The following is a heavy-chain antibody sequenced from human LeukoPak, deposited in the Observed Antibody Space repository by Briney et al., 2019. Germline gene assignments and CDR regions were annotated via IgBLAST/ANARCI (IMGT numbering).Heavy chain of an antibody. CDR3: ARVTYYYYGMDV. Sequence: SETLSLTCTVSGGSISSYYWSWIRQPPGKGLEWIGYIYYSGSTNYNPSLKGRVTISVDTSKNQFSLKLSSVTAADTAVYYCARVTYYYYGMDVWGQGTTVTVSS. CDR1: GGSISSYY. D-gene: IGHD2-21*02. V-gene: IGHV4-59*08. CDR2: IYYSGST. J-gene: IGHJ6*02.